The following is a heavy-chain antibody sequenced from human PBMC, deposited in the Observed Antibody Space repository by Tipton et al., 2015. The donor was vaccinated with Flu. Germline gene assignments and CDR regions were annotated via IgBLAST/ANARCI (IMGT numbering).Heavy chain of an antibody. Sequence: TLSLTCTVSGGSISSYYWSWLRQPPGKGLEWIGYIYYSGSTNYNPSLKSRVTISVDTSKNQFSLKLSSVTAADTAVYYCARSVAVAAPGWFDPWGQGTLVTVSS. CDR2: IYYSGST. CDR3: ARSVAVAAPGWFDP. V-gene: IGHV4-59*01. J-gene: IGHJ5*02. D-gene: IGHD6-19*01. CDR1: GGSISSYY.